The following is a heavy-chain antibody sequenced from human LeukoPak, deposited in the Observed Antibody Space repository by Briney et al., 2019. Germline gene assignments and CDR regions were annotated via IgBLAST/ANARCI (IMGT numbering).Heavy chain of an antibody. D-gene: IGHD3-10*01. CDR2: IYYSGST. V-gene: IGHV4-39*01. J-gene: IGHJ5*02. CDR3: ARHGLGVAGYYYGSGSLDP. Sequence: SETLSLTCTVSGGSISSSSYYWGWIRQPPGKGLEWIGSIYYSGSTYYNPSLKSRVTISVDTSKNQFSMKLSSVAAADTAVYYCARHGLGVAGYYYGSGSLDPWGQGTLVTVSS. CDR1: GGSISSSSYY.